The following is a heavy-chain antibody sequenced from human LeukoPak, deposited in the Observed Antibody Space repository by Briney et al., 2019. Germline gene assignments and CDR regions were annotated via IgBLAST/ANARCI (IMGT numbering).Heavy chain of an antibody. V-gene: IGHV1-69*05. D-gene: IGHD3-10*01. CDR2: IIPIFGTA. CDR1: GGTFSSYA. Sequence: GASVKVSCKASGGTFSSYAISWVRQAPRQGLEWMGGIIPIFGTANYAQKFQGRVTITTDESTSTAYMELSSLRSEDTAVYYCARGAAMVRQNHYYYYYYMDVWGKGTTVTVSS. CDR3: ARGAAMVRQNHYYYYYYMDV. J-gene: IGHJ6*03.